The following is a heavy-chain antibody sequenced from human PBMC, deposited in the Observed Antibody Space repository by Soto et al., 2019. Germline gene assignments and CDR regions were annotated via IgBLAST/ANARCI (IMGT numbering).Heavy chain of an antibody. CDR2: IIPILGIA. CDR1: GGTFSSYT. D-gene: IGHD3-10*01. V-gene: IGHV1-69*02. J-gene: IGHJ5*02. CDR3: ARGVGSGTYYNQYNWFDP. Sequence: SVKVSCKASGGTFSSYTISWVRQAPGQGLEWMGRIIPILGIANYAQKFQGRVTITADKSTSTAYMELSSLRSEDTAMYYCARGVGSGTYYNQYNWFDPWGQGTLVTVSS.